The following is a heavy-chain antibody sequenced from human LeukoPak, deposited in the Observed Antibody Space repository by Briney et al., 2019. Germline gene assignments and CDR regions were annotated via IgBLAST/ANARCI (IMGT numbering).Heavy chain of an antibody. Sequence: PGGSLRLSGAASGFTLSTYAMNWIRQAPGKGLKWVSSISSTGTYIYYADSVKGRFTISRDNAKNSLYLQMSSLRAEDTAVYYCARGMATIDGYYYYMDVWGKGTTVTVSS. V-gene: IGHV3-21*03. CDR1: GFTLSTYA. D-gene: IGHD5-24*01. J-gene: IGHJ6*03. CDR3: ARGMATIDGYYYYMDV. CDR2: ISSTGTYI.